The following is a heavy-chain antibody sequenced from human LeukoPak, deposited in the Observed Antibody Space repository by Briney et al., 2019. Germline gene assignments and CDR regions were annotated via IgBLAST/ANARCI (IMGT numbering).Heavy chain of an antibody. CDR3: ARSVYSGYEHLDY. Sequence: ASVKVSCEASGYTFTSYDINWVRQATGQGLEWMGWMNPNSGNTGYAQKFQGRVTMTRNTSISTAYMELSSLRSEDTAVYYCARSVYSGYEHLDYWGQGTLVTVSS. V-gene: IGHV1-8*01. CDR1: GYTFTSYD. CDR2: MNPNSGNT. D-gene: IGHD5-12*01. J-gene: IGHJ4*02.